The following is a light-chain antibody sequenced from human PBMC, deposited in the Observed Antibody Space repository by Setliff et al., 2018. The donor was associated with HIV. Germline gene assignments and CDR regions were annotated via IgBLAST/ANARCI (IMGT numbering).Light chain of an antibody. CDR3: CSYGSSDTFV. CDR1: SSDVGSYNL. V-gene: IGLV2-23*02. J-gene: IGLJ1*01. Sequence: QSALTQPASVSGSPGQSITISCTGTSSDVGSYNLVSWYQQRPGKAPKLIMYEVTKWPSGISDRFSGSKSGNTASLTISGLQADDEADYYCCSYGSSDTFVFGTGTNVTVL. CDR2: EVT.